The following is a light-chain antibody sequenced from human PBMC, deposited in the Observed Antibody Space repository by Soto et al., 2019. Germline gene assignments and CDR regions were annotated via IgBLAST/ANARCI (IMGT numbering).Light chain of an antibody. CDR2: DAS. J-gene: IGKJ1*01. CDR3: QQYSSYSAWT. V-gene: IGKV1-5*01. CDR1: QRINKW. Sequence: DIPMTQSPSTLSASIGDRVTITCRASQRINKWLAWHQQKPGKAAKLLIYDASSLQSGVPPRFSGSGSGTEFTLTIRSLQPDDIATYYCQQYSSYSAWTFGQGTKVEIK.